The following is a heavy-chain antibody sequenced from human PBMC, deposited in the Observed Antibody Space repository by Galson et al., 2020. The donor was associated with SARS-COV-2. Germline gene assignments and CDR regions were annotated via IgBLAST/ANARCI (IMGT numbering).Heavy chain of an antibody. J-gene: IGHJ5*02. CDR1: GGSISSGGYY. CDR2: IYYSGST. D-gene: IGHD2-8*01. V-gene: IGHV4-31*03. CDR3: ARIGYDVLMGDWFDP. Sequence: ETSETLSLTCTVSGGSISSGGYYWSWIRQHPGKGLEWIGYIYYSGSTYYNPSLKSRVTISVDTSKNQFSLKLSSVTASDTAMYYCARIGYDVLMGDWFDPWGQGTLVTVSS.